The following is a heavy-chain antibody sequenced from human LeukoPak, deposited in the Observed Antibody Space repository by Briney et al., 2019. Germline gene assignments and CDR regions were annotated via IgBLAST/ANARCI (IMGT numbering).Heavy chain of an antibody. D-gene: IGHD4-23*01. Sequence: PGGSLRLSCAASGFTFSSHAMSWVRQAPGKGLEWVSVISAGGSTYYADSVKGRFTISRDNSKNTLFLQMNSLRAEDTAVYYCAKDRSLDGGNSNGYFDSWGQGTLVTVSS. CDR2: ISAGGST. J-gene: IGHJ4*02. CDR1: GFTFSSHA. CDR3: AKDRSLDGGNSNGYFDS. V-gene: IGHV3-23*01.